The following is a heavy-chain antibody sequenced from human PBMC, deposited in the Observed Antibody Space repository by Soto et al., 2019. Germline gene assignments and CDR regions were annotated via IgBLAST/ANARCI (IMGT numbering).Heavy chain of an antibody. CDR1: GYTFTSYG. CDR2: ISAYNGNT. CDR3: ARDARIAVGLLHPAAPGH. J-gene: IGHJ4*02. D-gene: IGHD6-19*01. V-gene: IGHV1-18*01. Sequence: GASVKVSCKASGYTFTSYGISWVRQAPGQGLEWMGWISAYNGNTNYAQKLQGRVTMTTDTSTSTAYMELRSLRSDDTAVYYCARDARIAVGLLHPAAPGHWSQGTLVTVSS.